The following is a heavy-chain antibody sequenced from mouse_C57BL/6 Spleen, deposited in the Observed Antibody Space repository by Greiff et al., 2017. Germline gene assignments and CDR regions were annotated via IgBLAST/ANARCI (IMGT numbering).Heavy chain of an antibody. CDR2: ISSGSSTI. D-gene: IGHD3-3*01. CDR1: GFTFSDYG. V-gene: IGHV5-17*01. J-gene: IGHJ4*01. CDR3: ARGGRPYAMDY. Sequence: EVKLVESGGGLVKPGGSLKLSCAASGFTFSDYGMHWVRQAPEKGLEGVAYISSGSSTIYYADTVKGRFTISRDNAKNTLFLQMTSLRSEDTAMYYCARGGRPYAMDYWVQGTSVTVSS.